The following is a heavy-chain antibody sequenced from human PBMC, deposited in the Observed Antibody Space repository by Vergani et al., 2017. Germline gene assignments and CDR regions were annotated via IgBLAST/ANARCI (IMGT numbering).Heavy chain of an antibody. J-gene: IGHJ4*02. D-gene: IGHD3-9*01. CDR2: ISYDGSNK. Sequence: QVQLVESGGGVVQPGRSLRLSCAASGFTFSSYGMHWVRQAPGKGLEWVAVISYDGSNKYYADSVKGRFTISRDNSKNTLYLQMNSLRAEDTAVYYCAKGARGYDIFTGYIFWGQGTLVTVSS. CDR3: AKGARGYDIFTGYIF. V-gene: IGHV3-30*18. CDR1: GFTFSSYG.